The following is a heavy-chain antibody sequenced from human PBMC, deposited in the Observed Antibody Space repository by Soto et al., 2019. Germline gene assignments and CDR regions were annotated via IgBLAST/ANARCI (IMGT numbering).Heavy chain of an antibody. CDR2: IYYSGST. CDR1: GGSISSGDYY. V-gene: IGHV4-30-4*01. D-gene: IGHD3-10*01. Sequence: SETLSLTCTVSGGSISSGDYYWSWIRQPPGKGLEWIGYIYYSGSTYYNPSLKSPVSISADTSKNQFSLKLNSVTAADTAVYYCARVGRGVADYWGQGTLVTVSS. J-gene: IGHJ4*02. CDR3: ARVGRGVADY.